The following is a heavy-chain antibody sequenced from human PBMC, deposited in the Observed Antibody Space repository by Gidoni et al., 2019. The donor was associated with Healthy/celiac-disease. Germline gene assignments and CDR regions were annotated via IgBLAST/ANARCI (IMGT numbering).Heavy chain of an antibody. Sequence: KGLEWVSSISSSSSYIYYADSVKGRFTISRDNAKNSLYLQMNSLRAEDTAVYYCARETLTTAHYDAFDIWGQGTMVTVSS. D-gene: IGHD4-17*01. J-gene: IGHJ3*02. CDR3: ARETLTTAHYDAFDI. CDR2: ISSSSSYI. V-gene: IGHV3-21*01.